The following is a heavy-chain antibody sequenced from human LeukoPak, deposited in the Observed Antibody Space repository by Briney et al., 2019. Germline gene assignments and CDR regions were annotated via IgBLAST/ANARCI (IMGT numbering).Heavy chain of an antibody. J-gene: IGHJ4*02. V-gene: IGHV1-69*13. CDR2: IVPIIGTA. CDR1: GGTFHSYI. Sequence: ASVKVSCKASGGTFHSYIVTWVRQAPGQGLEWMGGIVPIIGTANYAQKFQGRVTITADDSTSTAYMELRSLRSEDTAIYYCARDQRPSCLGGICYSGDYWGQVTLVTVTS. D-gene: IGHD2-15*01. CDR3: ARDQRPSCLGGICYSGDY.